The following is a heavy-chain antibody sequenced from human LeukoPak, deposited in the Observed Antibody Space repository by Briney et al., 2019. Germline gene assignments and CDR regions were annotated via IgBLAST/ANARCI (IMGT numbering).Heavy chain of an antibody. CDR2: ISTDSIYI. CDR1: GFTFSTYN. CDR3: AKDRLGSYYYYYYYYMDV. V-gene: IGHV3-21*01. Sequence: GGSLRLSCAASGFTFSTYNMNWVRQAPGKGLEWVSSISTDSIYIYYADSVQGRFTISRDNAKNSLYLQMNSLRDEDTAVYYCAKDRLGSYYYYYYYYMDVWGKGTTVTISS. J-gene: IGHJ6*03. D-gene: IGHD3-10*01.